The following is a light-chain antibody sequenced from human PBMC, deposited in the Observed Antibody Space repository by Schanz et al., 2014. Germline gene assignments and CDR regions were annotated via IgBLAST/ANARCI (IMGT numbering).Light chain of an antibody. V-gene: IGLV2-14*01. Sequence: QSALTQPPSASGSPGQSVTISCTGTSSDVGGYNYVSWYQQHPGKAPKLMIYEVSKRPSGVSNRISGSKSGNTASLTISGVQAEDEADYYCCSYTSSSTWVFGGGTKLTVL. CDR3: CSYTSSSTWV. J-gene: IGLJ3*02. CDR1: SSDVGGYNY. CDR2: EVS.